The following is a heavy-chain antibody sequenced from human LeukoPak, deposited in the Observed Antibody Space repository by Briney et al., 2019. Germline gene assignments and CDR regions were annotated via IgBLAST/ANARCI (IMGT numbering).Heavy chain of an antibody. Sequence: AGGSLRLSCAASGFPFSDHAMSWVRQAPGKGLEWVSAVSANGAATYYTDSVKGRFTISRDNSKSTLYLQVNSLRAEDAAIYYCARFPIYSGSYFDSWGQGTLVTVSS. J-gene: IGHJ4*03. CDR1: GFPFSDHA. CDR2: VSANGAAT. CDR3: ARFPIYSGSYFDS. V-gene: IGHV3-23*01. D-gene: IGHD1-26*01.